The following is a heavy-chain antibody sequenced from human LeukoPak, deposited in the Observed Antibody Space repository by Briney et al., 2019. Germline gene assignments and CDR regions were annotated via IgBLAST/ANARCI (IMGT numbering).Heavy chain of an antibody. D-gene: IGHD4-17*01. CDR3: AKGLTYGDYIPDAFDI. J-gene: IGHJ3*02. V-gene: IGHV3-23*01. CDR2: ISGSGGST. Sequence: GGSLRFSCAASGFTFSSYAMSWVRQAPGKGLEWVSAISGSGGSTYYADSVKGRFTISRDNSKNTLYLQMNSLRAEDTAVYYCAKGLTYGDYIPDAFDIWGQGTMVTVSS. CDR1: GFTFSSYA.